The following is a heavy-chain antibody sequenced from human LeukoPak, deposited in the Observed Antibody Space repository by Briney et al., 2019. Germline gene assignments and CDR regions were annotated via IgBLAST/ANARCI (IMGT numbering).Heavy chain of an antibody. D-gene: IGHD3-9*01. V-gene: IGHV1-46*01. CDR2: INPSGGST. J-gene: IGHJ4*02. Sequence: ASVKVSCKASGYTFTGYYMHWVRQAPGQGLEWMGIINPSGGSTSYAQKFQGRVTMTRDTSTSTVYMELSSLRSEDTAVYYCARLTVDQIFDYWGQGTLVTVSS. CDR1: GYTFTGYY. CDR3: ARLTVDQIFDY.